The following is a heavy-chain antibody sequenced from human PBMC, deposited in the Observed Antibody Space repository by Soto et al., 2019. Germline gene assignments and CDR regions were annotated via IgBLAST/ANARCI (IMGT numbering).Heavy chain of an antibody. CDR3: AKDSSAAFDY. J-gene: IGHJ4*02. D-gene: IGHD6-25*01. CDR1: GFAFNNYG. CDR2: ISKSDYT. V-gene: IGHV3-21*01. Sequence: GGSLRLSCTVSGFAFNNYGINWVRQAPGKGLEWVTSISKSDYTYYSDSVKGRFTISRDNANDSVYLQMNSLRADDSAVYFCAKDSSAAFDYWGQGTGVPVSS.